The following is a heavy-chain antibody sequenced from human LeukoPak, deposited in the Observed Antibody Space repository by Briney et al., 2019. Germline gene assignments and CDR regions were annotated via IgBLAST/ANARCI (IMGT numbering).Heavy chain of an antibody. V-gene: IGHV4-61*01. CDR2: IYYSGST. Sequence: SETLSLTCTVSGGSISSGSYYWSWLRQPPGKGLEWIGYIYYSGSTNYNPSLKSRVTISVDTSKNQFSLKLSSVTAADTAVYYCARVPGSWVPAAIGYYYYYMDVWGKGTTVTVSS. CDR3: ARVPGSWVPAAIGYYYYYMDV. J-gene: IGHJ6*03. D-gene: IGHD2-2*01. CDR1: GGSISSGSYY.